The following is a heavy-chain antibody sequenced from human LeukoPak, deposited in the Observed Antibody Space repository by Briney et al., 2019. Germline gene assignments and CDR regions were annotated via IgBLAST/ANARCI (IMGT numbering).Heavy chain of an antibody. J-gene: IGHJ4*02. Sequence: SQTLSLTCTVSGGSISSGSYYWSWIRQPAGKGLEWIGRIYTSGSTNYNPSLKSRVTISVGTSKNQFSLKLSSVTAADTAVYYCAREVVRYYYYDSSGYYPTHFDYWGQGTLVTVSS. CDR3: AREVVRYYYYDSSGYYPTHFDY. CDR1: GGSISSGSYY. D-gene: IGHD3-22*01. CDR2: IYTSGST. V-gene: IGHV4-61*02.